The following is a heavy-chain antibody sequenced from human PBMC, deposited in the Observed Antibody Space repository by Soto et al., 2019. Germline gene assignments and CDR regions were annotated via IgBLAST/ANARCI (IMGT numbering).Heavy chain of an antibody. J-gene: IGHJ1*01. CDR2: IKSKTDGGTT. CDR1: GFTFTNAW. D-gene: IGHD4-17*01. Sequence: EVQLVESGGGLVKPGGSLRLSCAASGFTFTNAWMSWVRQAPGKGLEWVGRIKSKTDGGTTDYAAPVKGRFTISRDDSKNTLYLQMNSLKTEDTAVYYCTTARGTYGAEYFQHWGQGTLFTVSS. CDR3: TTARGTYGAEYFQH. V-gene: IGHV3-15*01.